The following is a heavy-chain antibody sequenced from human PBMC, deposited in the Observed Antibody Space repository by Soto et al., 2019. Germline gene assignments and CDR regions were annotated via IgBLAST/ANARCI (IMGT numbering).Heavy chain of an antibody. CDR3: ARVTSSSWYDCFDA. J-gene: IGHJ5*02. CDR2: ISPYNGKT. CDR1: GYTFTSYG. D-gene: IGHD6-13*01. V-gene: IGHV1-18*01. Sequence: ASVKVSYQASGYTFTSYGISWVRQAPGQGLEWMGWISPYNGKTNYPHMLQGRVTMTTDTSTSTAYMELRSLRSDYAAVDWCARVTSSSWYDCFDAWGQGTLVTVSS.